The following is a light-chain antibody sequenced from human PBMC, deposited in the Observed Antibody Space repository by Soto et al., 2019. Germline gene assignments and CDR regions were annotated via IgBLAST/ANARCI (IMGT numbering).Light chain of an antibody. Sequence: QAVVTQPPSASGTPGQRVTISCSGSSSNIGSNAVSWYQQLPGTAPKVLLYSNNQRPSGVPDRFSGSKSGTSASLAISGLQSEDDADYYCATWDDSLNGWVFGGGTKLTVL. J-gene: IGLJ3*02. CDR3: ATWDDSLNGWV. V-gene: IGLV1-44*01. CDR2: SNN. CDR1: SSNIGSNA.